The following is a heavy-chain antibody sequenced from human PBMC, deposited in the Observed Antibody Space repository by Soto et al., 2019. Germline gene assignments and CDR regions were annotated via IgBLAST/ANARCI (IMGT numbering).Heavy chain of an antibody. J-gene: IGHJ6*03. CDR1: GFTFSSYG. CDR3: AKALTRFGYYYMDV. CDR2: ISYDGSNK. Sequence: GGSLRLSCAASGFTFSSYGMHWVRQAPGKGLEWVAVISYDGSNKYYADSVKGRFTISRDNSKNTLYLQMNSLRAEDTAVYYCAKALTRFGYYYMDVWGKGTTVTVSS. V-gene: IGHV3-30*18. D-gene: IGHD3-9*01.